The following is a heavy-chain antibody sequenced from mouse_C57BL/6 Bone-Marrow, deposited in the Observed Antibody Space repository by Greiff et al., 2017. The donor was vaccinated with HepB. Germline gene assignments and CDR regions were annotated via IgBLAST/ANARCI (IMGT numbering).Heavy chain of an antibody. V-gene: IGHV1-81*01. D-gene: IGHD1-1*01. CDR3: ARSPLFTTVVATDY. CDR2: IYPRSGNT. J-gene: IGHJ2*01. CDR1: GYTFTSYG. Sequence: VQLQQSDAELARPGASVKLSCKASGYTFTSYGISWVKQRTGQGLEWIGEIYPRSGNTYYNEKFKGKATLTADKSSSTAYMELRSLTSEDSAVYLCARSPLFTTVVATDYWGQGTTLTVSS.